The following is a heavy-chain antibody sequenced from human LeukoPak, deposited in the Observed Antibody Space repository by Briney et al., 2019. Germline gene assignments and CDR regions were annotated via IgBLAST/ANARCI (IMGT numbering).Heavy chain of an antibody. Sequence: GGSLRLSCAASGFTFDDYGMSWVRQAPGKGLEWVSGINWNGGSTGYADSVKGRFTISRDNSKNTLYLQMNSPRAEDTAVYYCARDRDDYVWGIYRYGDYWGQGTLVTVSS. J-gene: IGHJ4*02. CDR2: INWNGGST. V-gene: IGHV3-20*04. CDR3: ARDRDDYVWGIYRYGDY. CDR1: GFTFDDYG. D-gene: IGHD3-16*02.